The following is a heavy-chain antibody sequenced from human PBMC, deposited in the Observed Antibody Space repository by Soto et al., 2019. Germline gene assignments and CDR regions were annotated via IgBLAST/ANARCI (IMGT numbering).Heavy chain of an antibody. D-gene: IGHD5-18*01. CDR1: GFTFSDHY. V-gene: IGHV3-72*01. CDR3: ARVAAMVTGYDY. J-gene: IGHJ4*02. Sequence: PGGSLRLSCAASGFTFSDHYMDWVRQAPGKGLEWVGRTRNKANSYTTEYAASVKGRFTISRDDSKNSLYLQMNSLKTEDTAVYYCARVAAMVTGYDYWGQGTLVTVSS. CDR2: TRNKANSYTT.